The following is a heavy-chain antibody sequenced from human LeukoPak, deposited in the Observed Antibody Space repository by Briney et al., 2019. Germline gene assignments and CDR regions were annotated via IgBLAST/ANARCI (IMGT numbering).Heavy chain of an antibody. V-gene: IGHV3-23*01. D-gene: IGHD5-12*01. CDR1: GFTFSSYA. CDR2: ISGSGGST. CDR3: RGSGFYTDAFDI. Sequence: GGSLRLSCAASGFTFSSYAMSWVRQAPGKGLEWVSAISGSGGSTYYADSVKGRFTISRDNSKNTLYLQMNSLRAEDTAVYYCRGSGFYTDAFDIWGQGTMVTVSS. J-gene: IGHJ3*02.